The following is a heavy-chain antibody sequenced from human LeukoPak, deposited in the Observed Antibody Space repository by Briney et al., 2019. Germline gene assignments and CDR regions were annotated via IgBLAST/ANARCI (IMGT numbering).Heavy chain of an antibody. J-gene: IGHJ4*02. CDR2: IGIDSGNT. CDR3: ARDHNYAFDN. D-gene: IGHD5-18*01. Sequence: GGSLRLSCTASGFPFIEYSMNWVRQVPWKGLEWISYIGIDSGNTKYADSVRGRFTISADKAKNSLYLQMNSLRVEDTAVYYCARDHNYAFDNWGQGTLVSVAS. V-gene: IGHV3-48*01. CDR1: GFPFIEYS.